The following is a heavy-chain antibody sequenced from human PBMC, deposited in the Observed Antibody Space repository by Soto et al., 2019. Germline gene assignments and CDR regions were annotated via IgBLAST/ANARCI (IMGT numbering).Heavy chain of an antibody. D-gene: IGHD1-7*01. CDR1: GFSLSKARMG. CDR3: ARALREELPIYYFDS. Sequence: QVTLKESGPVLVKPTETLTLTCTVSGFSLSKARMGENWIRQPPGKALEWLAHIFWNDETSYNTSLKSRLTISRDTSKSQVVLTITNVDPVDTGTYFCARALREELPIYYFDSWGQGTLVTVSS. J-gene: IGHJ4*02. V-gene: IGHV2-26*01. CDR2: IFWNDET.